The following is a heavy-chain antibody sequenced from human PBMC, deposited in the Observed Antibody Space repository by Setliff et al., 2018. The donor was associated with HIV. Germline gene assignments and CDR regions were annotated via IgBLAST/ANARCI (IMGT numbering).Heavy chain of an antibody. CDR3: ARHQSVAGLIDS. J-gene: IGHJ4*02. CDR1: GGSISSSSFY. CDR2: IHYSEGT. V-gene: IGHV4-39*01. D-gene: IGHD5-12*01. Sequence: SETLSLTCIVSGGSISSSSFYWGWIRQPPGKGLEWIGSIHYSEGTYYNESLKSRVTISVATSKKQFSLKLTSVTAADTSLYYCARHQSVAGLIDSWGQGTLVTVSS.